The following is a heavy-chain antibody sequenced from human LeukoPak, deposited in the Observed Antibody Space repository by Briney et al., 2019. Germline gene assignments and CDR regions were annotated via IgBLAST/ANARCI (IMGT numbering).Heavy chain of an antibody. CDR1: GFTFDDYG. J-gene: IGHJ5*02. D-gene: IGHD3-10*01. V-gene: IGHV3-20*04. CDR2: INWDGGST. CDR3: TRGSYYNWFDP. Sequence: PGGSLRLSCAASGFTFDDYGMSWVRQAPGKGLEWVSGINWDGGSTGYADSVKGRFTISRDNAKNSLYLQMNSLRAEDTALYYCTRGSYYNWFDPWGQGTQVTVSS.